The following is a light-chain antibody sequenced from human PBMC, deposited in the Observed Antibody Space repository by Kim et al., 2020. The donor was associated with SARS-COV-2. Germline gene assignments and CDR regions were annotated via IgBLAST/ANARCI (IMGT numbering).Light chain of an antibody. CDR1: QSVSSTY. V-gene: IGKV3-20*01. J-gene: IGKJ1*01. Sequence: SPGERATRSCRASQSVSSTYLAWYQQKPGQPPRLLIYGASSRATGIPDRFSGSGSGTDFTLTISRLESEDFAVYYCHQFGGSPRTFGQGTKVDIK. CDR3: HQFGGSPRT. CDR2: GAS.